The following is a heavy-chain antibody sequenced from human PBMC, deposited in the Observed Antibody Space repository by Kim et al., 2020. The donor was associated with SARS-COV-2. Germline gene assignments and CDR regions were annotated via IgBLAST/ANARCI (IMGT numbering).Heavy chain of an antibody. V-gene: IGHV4-34*01. Sequence: SETLSLTCAVYGGSFSGYYWSWIRQPPGKGLEWIGEINHSGSTNYNPSLKSRVTISVDTSKNQFSLKLSSVTAADTAVYYCARVCYDFWSGYYGGGYYF. CDR3: ARVCYDFWSGYYGGGYYF. J-gene: IGHJ4*01. D-gene: IGHD3-3*01. CDR2: INHSGST. CDR1: GGSFSGYY.